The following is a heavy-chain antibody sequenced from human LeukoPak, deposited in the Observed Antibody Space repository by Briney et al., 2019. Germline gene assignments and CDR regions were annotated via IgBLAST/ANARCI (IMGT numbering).Heavy chain of an antibody. Sequence: SETLSLTCAVYGGSFSGYYWSWIRQPPGKGPEWIGEINHSGSTNYNPSLKSRVTISVDTSKNQFSLKLSSVTAADTAVYYCARGIVGYCTNGVCYPVDYWGQGTLVTVSS. CDR1: GGSFSGYY. CDR3: ARGIVGYCTNGVCYPVDY. D-gene: IGHD2-8*01. CDR2: INHSGST. V-gene: IGHV4-34*01. J-gene: IGHJ4*02.